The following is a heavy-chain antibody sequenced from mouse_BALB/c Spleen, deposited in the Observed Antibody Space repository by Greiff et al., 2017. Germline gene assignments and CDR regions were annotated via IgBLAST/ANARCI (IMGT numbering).Heavy chain of an antibody. CDR2: IWAGGST. V-gene: IGHV2-9*02. CDR3: ARGRYDDAMDY. CDR1: GFSLTSYG. D-gene: IGHD2-14*01. Sequence: VHLVESGPGLVAPSQSLSITCTVSGFSLTSYGVHWVRQPPGKGLEWLGVIWAGGSTNYNSALMSRLSISKDNSKSQVFLKMNSLQTDDTAMYYCARGRYDDAMDYWGQGTSVTVSS. J-gene: IGHJ4*01.